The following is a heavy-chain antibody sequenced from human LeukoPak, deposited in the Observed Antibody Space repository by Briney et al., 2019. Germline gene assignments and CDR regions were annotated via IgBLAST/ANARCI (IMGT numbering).Heavy chain of an antibody. Sequence: GGSLKLSCAASEFTFSDYYMTWIRQAPGKGLEWVSYISSSGSTICYTDSVKGRFTISRDNAKNSLYLQMNSLRAEDTAVFYCARGLATIPFDYWGQGTLVTVSS. J-gene: IGHJ4*02. CDR3: ARGLATIPFDY. CDR1: EFTFSDYY. CDR2: ISSSGSTI. D-gene: IGHD5-24*01. V-gene: IGHV3-11*04.